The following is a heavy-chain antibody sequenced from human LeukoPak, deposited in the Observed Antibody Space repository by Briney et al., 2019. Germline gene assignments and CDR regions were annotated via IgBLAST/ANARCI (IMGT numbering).Heavy chain of an antibody. CDR1: GFTFSTYG. D-gene: IGHD1-26*01. CDR2: ISGSGGST. Sequence: GGSLRLSCAAAGFTFSTYGMSWVRQAPGKGLEWVSAISGSGGSTYYADSVKGRVTISRDNSKNTLYLQVNSLRVEDTAVYYCAKDRLGAMMYFDFWGQGTLVTVSS. V-gene: IGHV3-23*01. CDR3: AKDRLGAMMYFDF. J-gene: IGHJ4*02.